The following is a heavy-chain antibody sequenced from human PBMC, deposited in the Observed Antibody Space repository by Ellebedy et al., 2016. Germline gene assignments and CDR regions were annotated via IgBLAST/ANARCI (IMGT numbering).Heavy chain of an antibody. CDR2: IYAGGST. D-gene: IGHD1-14*01. V-gene: IGHV3-66*01. Sequence: GGSLRLSCVVSGFSVSSNYLSWVRQAPGKGLEWVSVIYAGGSTFYADSVKGRFTISRDNSKNTLYLQMNNLRAEDTALYYCARGNENPGPEPLDNWGQGTLVTVSS. CDR1: GFSVSSNY. J-gene: IGHJ4*02. CDR3: ARGNENPGPEPLDN.